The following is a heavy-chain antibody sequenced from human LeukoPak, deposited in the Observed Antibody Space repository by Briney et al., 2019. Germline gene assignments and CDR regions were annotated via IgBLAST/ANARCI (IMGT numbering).Heavy chain of an antibody. V-gene: IGHV1-18*01. D-gene: IGHD2-21*02. CDR3: ARDALTASYIDY. Sequence: GASVRVSCKASGYTFTSYGINWVRQAPGQGLDWMGWISAYNLDTIYAQNLQGRVTMTTDTSTNTAYMELSSLRSDDTAVYYCARDALTASYIDYWGQGTLVTVSS. CDR1: GYTFTSYG. J-gene: IGHJ4*02. CDR2: ISAYNLDT.